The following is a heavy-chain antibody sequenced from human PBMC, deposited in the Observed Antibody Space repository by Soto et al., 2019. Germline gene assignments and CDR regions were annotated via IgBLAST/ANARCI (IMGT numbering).Heavy chain of an antibody. V-gene: IGHV4-31*03. D-gene: IGHD3-10*01. CDR3: ARAKLLLWFGELYY. CDR2: IYYSGST. Sequence: QVQLQESGPRLVKPSQTLSLTCTVSGGSISSGGYYWSWIRQHPGKGLEWIGYIYYSGSTYYNPSLKSRVTISVDTSKNQFSLKLSSVTAADTAVYYCARAKLLLWFGELYYWGQGTLVTVSS. J-gene: IGHJ4*02. CDR1: GGSISSGGYY.